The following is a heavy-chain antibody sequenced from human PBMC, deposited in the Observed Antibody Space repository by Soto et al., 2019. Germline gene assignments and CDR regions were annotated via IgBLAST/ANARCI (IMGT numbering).Heavy chain of an antibody. CDR1: GFTFSSYR. CDR2: ISSSSSYI. Sequence: GGSMRLSSAASGFTFSSYRMNWVRQAPGKGLEWVSSISSSSSYIYYADSVKGRFTISRDNAKNSLYLQMNSLRAEDTAVYYCARMGATTVFDYWGQGTLVTVSS. CDR3: ARMGATTVFDY. D-gene: IGHD1-26*01. J-gene: IGHJ4*02. V-gene: IGHV3-21*01.